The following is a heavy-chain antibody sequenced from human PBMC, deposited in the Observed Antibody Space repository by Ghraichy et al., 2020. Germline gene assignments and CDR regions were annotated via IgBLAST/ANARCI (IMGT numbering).Heavy chain of an antibody. V-gene: IGHV4-39*01. CDR1: GGSVSNNYF. D-gene: IGHD1-26*01. CDR2: IYSGGNT. CDR3: ARHRVVSGSFRDVLDI. Sequence: SETLSLTCNVSGGSVSNNYFWGWIRQPPGKSLEWIGSIYSGGNTFYNPSLKSRVTISVDTSKNQFSLILSSVTAADTAMYYCARHRVVSGSFRDVLDIWGRGTMLTVSS. J-gene: IGHJ3*02.